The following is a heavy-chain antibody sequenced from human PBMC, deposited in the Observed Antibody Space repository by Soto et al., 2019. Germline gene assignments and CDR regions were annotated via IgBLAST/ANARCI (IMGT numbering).Heavy chain of an antibody. CDR1: GGTFSSYA. J-gene: IGHJ5*02. CDR3: SIVTSMVREVIDNWFDP. D-gene: IGHD3-10*01. V-gene: IGHV1-69*01. CDR2: IIPMYGPA. Sequence: QVPLVQSGAEVKKPGSSVTVSCKASGGTFSSYAIHWVRQAPGQGLEWMGGIIPMYGPAKYAQRFQGRVKINANESKNTVYMELTNLTSQDTAVYYCSIVTSMVREVIDNWFDPWGHRTLVTVSS.